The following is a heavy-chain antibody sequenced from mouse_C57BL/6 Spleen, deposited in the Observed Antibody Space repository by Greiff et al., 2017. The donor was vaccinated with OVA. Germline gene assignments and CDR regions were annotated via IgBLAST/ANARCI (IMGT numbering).Heavy chain of an antibody. CDR2: INPGSGGT. V-gene: IGHV1-54*01. CDR1: GYAFTNYL. CDR3: ARSGTAYYLDY. D-gene: IGHD4-1*01. J-gene: IGHJ2*01. Sequence: QVQLQQSGAELVRPGTSVKVSCKASGYAFTNYLIEWVKQRPGQGLEWIGVINPGSGGTNYNEKFKGKATLTADKSSSTAYMQLSSLTSEDSAVYFCARSGTAYYLDYGGQGTTLTVSS.